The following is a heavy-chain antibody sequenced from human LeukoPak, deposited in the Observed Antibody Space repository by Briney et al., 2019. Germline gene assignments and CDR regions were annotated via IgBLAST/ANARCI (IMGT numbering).Heavy chain of an antibody. D-gene: IGHD3-16*02. CDR3: ARGHRNYDYVWGSYQFDY. Sequence: SETLSLTCAVYGGSFSGYYWSWIRQPPGKGLEWIGEINHSGSTYYNPSLKSRVTISVDTSKNQFSLKLSSVTAADTAVYYCARGHRNYDYVWGSYQFDYWGQGTLVTVSS. CDR1: GGSFSGYY. V-gene: IGHV4-34*01. J-gene: IGHJ4*02. CDR2: INHSGST.